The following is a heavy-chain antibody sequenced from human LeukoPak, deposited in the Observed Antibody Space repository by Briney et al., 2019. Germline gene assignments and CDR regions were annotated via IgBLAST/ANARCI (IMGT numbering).Heavy chain of an antibody. CDR3: TRQVLRFLEGLYDY. CDR2: IRSTAYGGTT. CDR1: GFTFGGYG. V-gene: IGHV3-49*03. D-gene: IGHD3-3*01. Sequence: PGRSLRLSCTASGFTFGGYGMSWFRQAPGKGLEWVGFIRSTAYGGTTEYAASVKGRLTYSRHDSKSLAYVQMHSLKTQDTALYYCTRQVLRFLEGLYDYWGQGTLVTVSP. J-gene: IGHJ4*02.